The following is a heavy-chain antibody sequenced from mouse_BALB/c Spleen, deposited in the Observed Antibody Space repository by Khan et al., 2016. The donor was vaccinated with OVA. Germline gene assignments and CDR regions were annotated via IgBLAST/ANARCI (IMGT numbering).Heavy chain of an antibody. V-gene: IGHV3-2*02. CDR1: GYSITRDYA. D-gene: IGHD4-1*01. J-gene: IGHJ4*01. CDR2: ITNSGST. CDR3: GSDLGRYDAMYY. Sequence: EVQLQESGPGLVKPSQSLSLTCTVTGYSITRDYAWNWIRQFPGNKLEWMGYITNSGSTNYNPSLKSRISITRDTSKNQFFLQLNSVTTEDTATYYGGSDLGRYDAMYYWGQGTSVTVSA.